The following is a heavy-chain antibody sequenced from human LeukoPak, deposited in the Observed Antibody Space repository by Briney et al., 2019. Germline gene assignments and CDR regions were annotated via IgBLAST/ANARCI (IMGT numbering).Heavy chain of an antibody. CDR3: ARRFVSVWPEAYYFDY. CDR1: GYTFTSYG. CDR2: ISAYDGNT. Sequence: ASVKVSCKASGYTFTSYGISWVRQAPGQGLEWMGWISAYDGNTNYAQKLQGRVTMTTDTSTSTAYVELRSLRSDDTAVYYYARRFVSVWPEAYYFDYWGQGTLVTVSS. J-gene: IGHJ4*02. V-gene: IGHV1-18*01. D-gene: IGHD1-14*01.